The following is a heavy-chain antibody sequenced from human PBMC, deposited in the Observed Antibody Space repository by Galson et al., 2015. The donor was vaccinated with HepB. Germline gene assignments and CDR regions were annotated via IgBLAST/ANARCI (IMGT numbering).Heavy chain of an antibody. J-gene: IGHJ4*02. CDR3: ARHESESKTYAADN. CDR2: FYYTGNT. V-gene: IGHV4-39*01. Sequence: LSLTCTVSGGSISSSSHYWGWLRQPPGKGLEWIGSFYYTGNTHYNPSLKSRVTISGDTSKNQFSLKLNSVTAADTAVYYCARHESESKTYAADNWGQGTLVTVSS. CDR1: GGSISSSSHY. D-gene: IGHD2-2*01.